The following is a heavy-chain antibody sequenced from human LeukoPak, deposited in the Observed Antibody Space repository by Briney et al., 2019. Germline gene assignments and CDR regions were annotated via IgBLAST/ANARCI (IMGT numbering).Heavy chain of an antibody. CDR3: AQRLGGSLYFDY. CDR2: VYYSGRT. J-gene: IGHJ4*02. CDR1: GGSLSSSSYY. D-gene: IGHD3-10*01. V-gene: IGHV4-39*01. Sequence: PSETLSLTCTVSGGSLSSSSYYWVWIRQPPGKGLEWIGSVYYSGRTYYNPSLKSRITISVDTSKNQFSLKLSSVTAADTAVYYCAQRLGGSLYFDYWGQGALVTVSS.